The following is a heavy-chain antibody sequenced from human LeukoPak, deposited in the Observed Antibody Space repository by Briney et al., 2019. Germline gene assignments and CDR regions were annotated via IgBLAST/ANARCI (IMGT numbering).Heavy chain of an antibody. D-gene: IGHD3-16*01. Sequence: GESLKISCAASGFTFSTYWMNWVRQAPGKGLEWVANIKQDGSEKYYVDSVKGRFAISRDNAKNSLYLQMNSLRAEDTAVYYCVGGSGWGVDSWGQGTLVTVSS. CDR1: GFTFSTYW. J-gene: IGHJ5*01. V-gene: IGHV3-7*05. CDR2: IKQDGSEK. CDR3: VGGSGWGVDS.